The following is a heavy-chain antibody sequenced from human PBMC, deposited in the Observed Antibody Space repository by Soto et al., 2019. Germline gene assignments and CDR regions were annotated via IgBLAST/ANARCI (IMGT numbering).Heavy chain of an antibody. CDR2: IYYSGST. J-gene: IGHJ3*02. CDR3: ARSQNVVVTAINAFDI. Sequence: TLSLTCTVSGGSISSGGYYWSWIRQHPGKGLEWIGYIYYSGSTYYNPSLKSRVTISVDTSKNQFSLKLSSVTAADTAVYYCARSQNVVVTAINAFDIWGQGTMVTVSS. V-gene: IGHV4-31*03. CDR1: GGSISSGGYY. D-gene: IGHD2-21*02.